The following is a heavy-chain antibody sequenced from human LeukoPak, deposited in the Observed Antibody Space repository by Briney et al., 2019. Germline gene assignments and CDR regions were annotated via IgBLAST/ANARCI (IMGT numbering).Heavy chain of an antibody. D-gene: IGHD4-23*01. J-gene: IGHJ3*01. CDR2: ISVGGGDI. V-gene: IGHV3-23*01. CDR3: GKDPNGNFIGAFDF. Sequence: GGYLRLSCAASRFAFHNYAMTWIRQAPERGLEWVSSISVGGGDIKYTDSAKGRFTISRDNSKGTLYLQMDSLRVEDTAVYYCGKDPNGNFIGAFDFWGQGTMVTVSS. CDR1: RFAFHNYA.